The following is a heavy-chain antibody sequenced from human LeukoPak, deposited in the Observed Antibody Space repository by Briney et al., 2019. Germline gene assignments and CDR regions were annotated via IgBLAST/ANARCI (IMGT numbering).Heavy chain of an antibody. J-gene: IGHJ4*02. CDR2: INHSGST. CDR3: ARNGPMVRGVNLGLDY. D-gene: IGHD3-10*01. Sequence: PSGTLSLTCAVYGGSFSGYYWSWIRQPPGKGLEWIGEINHSGSTNYNPSLKSRVTISVDTSKNQFSLKLSSVTAADTAVYYCARNGPMVRGVNLGLDYWGQGTLVTVSS. V-gene: IGHV4-34*01. CDR1: GGSFSGYY.